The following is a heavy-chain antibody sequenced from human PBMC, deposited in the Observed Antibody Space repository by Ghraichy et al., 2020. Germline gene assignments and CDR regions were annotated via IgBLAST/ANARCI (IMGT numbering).Heavy chain of an antibody. V-gene: IGHV3-7*01. J-gene: IGHJ4*02. Sequence: GGSLRLSCAASGFTFSSFWMSWVRQAPGKGLEWVANIKQDGSEKYYVDSVKGRFTISRDNAKNSLYLQMNSLRAEDTAVYYCASSPPNYDFWSGHPYYFDYWGQGTLVTVSS. CDR3: ASSPPNYDFWSGHPYYFDY. CDR1: GFTFSSFW. CDR2: IKQDGSEK. D-gene: IGHD3-3*01.